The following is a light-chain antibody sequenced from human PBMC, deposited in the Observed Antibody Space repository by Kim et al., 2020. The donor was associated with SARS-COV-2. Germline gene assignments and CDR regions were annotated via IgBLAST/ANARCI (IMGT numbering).Light chain of an antibody. CDR3: QQTATYPRS. V-gene: IGKV1-13*02. J-gene: IGKJ2*01. Sequence: AIQLTQSPSSLSASVGDRVTISCRASQGISHSLVWYRQQPGKSPKLLIYSASTLEPGVPSRFSGSGSGTDFNFTISRLHPEDFAVYFCQQTATYPRSFGQGTKLEI. CDR1: QGISHS. CDR2: SAS.